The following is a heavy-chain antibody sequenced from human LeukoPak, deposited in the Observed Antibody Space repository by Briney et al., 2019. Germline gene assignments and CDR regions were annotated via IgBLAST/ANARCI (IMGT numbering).Heavy chain of an antibody. J-gene: IGHJ3*02. CDR3: ATPSNYDAFDI. CDR2: INHSGST. D-gene: IGHD4-11*01. Sequence: PSETLSLTCAVYGGSFNGYYWSWIRQPPGKGLEWIGEINHSGSTNYNPSLKSRVTISVDTSKNQFSLKLSSVTAADTAVYYCATPSNYDAFDIWGQGTMVTVSS. V-gene: IGHV4-34*01. CDR1: GGSFNGYY.